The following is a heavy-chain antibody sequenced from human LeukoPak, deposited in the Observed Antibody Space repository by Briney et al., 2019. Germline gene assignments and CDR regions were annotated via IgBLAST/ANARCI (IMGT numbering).Heavy chain of an antibody. V-gene: IGHV1-24*01. CDR1: GYTLTELS. CDR3: ATPPMIAVAGTPRAFDI. Sequence: GASVKVSCKVSGYTLTELSMHWVRQAPGKGREWMGGFDPEDGETIYAQKFQGRVTMTEDTSTDTAYMELSSLRSEDTAVYYCATPPMIAVAGTPRAFDIWGQGTMVTVSS. D-gene: IGHD6-19*01. CDR2: FDPEDGET. J-gene: IGHJ3*02.